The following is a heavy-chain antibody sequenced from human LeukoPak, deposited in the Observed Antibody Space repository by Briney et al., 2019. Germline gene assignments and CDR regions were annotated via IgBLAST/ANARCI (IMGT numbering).Heavy chain of an antibody. Sequence: GGSLRLSCAASGFTFSRYAMSWVRQAPGKGLEWVSLVTASGGSTYYADSVKGRFTISRDNSKNTVHLQTNSLRAEDTAVYYCAKGEDGYSSGWSDYWGQGTLVTVSS. J-gene: IGHJ4*02. V-gene: IGHV3-23*01. CDR1: GFTFSRYA. CDR2: VTASGGST. D-gene: IGHD6-19*01. CDR3: AKGEDGYSSGWSDY.